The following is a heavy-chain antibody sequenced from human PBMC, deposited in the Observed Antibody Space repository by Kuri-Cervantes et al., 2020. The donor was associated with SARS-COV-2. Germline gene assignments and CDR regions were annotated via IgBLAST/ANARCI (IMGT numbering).Heavy chain of an antibody. V-gene: IGHV3-30*18. CDR2: ISYDGSTK. CDR1: GFTFISTA. J-gene: IGHJ6*01. D-gene: IGHD2-21*01. Sequence: GGSLRLSFAASGFTFISTAMHWVRQAPGKGLEWVAVISYDGSTKYYADSVKGRFTISRDNSKDTLSLQMNSLRAEDTALYYCVKDRQGLGYSGMDVWGPGATVTVSS. CDR3: VKDRQGLGYSGMDV.